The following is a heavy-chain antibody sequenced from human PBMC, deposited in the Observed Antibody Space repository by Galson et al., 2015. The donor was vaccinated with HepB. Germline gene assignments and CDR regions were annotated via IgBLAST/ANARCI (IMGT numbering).Heavy chain of an antibody. J-gene: IGHJ3*02. CDR2: TYYRSKWYN. V-gene: IGHV6-1*01. CDR3: ARDGVRDGYNRDAFDI. D-gene: IGHD5-24*01. CDR1: GDSVSSNSAA. Sequence: CAISGDSVSSNSAAWNCIRQAPSRGLEWLGRTYYRSKWYNDYAVSVKSRITINPDTSKNQFSLQLNSVTPEDTAVYYCARDGVRDGYNRDAFDIWGQGTMVTVSS.